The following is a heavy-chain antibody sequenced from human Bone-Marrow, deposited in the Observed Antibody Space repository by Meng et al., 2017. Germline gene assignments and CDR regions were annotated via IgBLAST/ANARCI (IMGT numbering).Heavy chain of an antibody. V-gene: IGHV4-34*01. CDR2: INHSGST. D-gene: IGHD3-10*01. CDR3: ARAYYGSGSYYQN. CDR1: GGSFSGYY. J-gene: IGHJ4*02. Sequence: QVQLQEWGARLLKPSETLSLTCAVYGGSFSGYYWSWIRQPPGKGLEWIGEINHSGSTNYNPSLKSRVTISVDTSKNQFSLKLSSVTAADTAVYYCARAYYGSGSYYQNWGQGTLVTVSS.